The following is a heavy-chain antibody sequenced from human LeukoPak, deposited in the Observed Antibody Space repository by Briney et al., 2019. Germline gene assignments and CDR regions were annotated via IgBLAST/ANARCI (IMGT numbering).Heavy chain of an antibody. CDR3: ARPESATKLDR. CDR1: GFIFSNYW. CDR2: ISPDGSHT. V-gene: IGHV3-7*01. D-gene: IGHD5-12*01. J-gene: IGHJ4*02. Sequence: GGSLRLSCAASGFIFSNYWMNWVRQAPGKGLEWVGNISPDGSHTKYVDSLRGRFTISRDNAKNSVYLQMDSLRAEDTAVYFCARPESATKLDRWGQGTLVTVSS.